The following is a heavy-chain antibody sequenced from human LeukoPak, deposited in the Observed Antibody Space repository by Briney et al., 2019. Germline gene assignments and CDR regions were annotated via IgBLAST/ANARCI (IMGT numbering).Heavy chain of an antibody. D-gene: IGHD1-1*01. J-gene: IGHJ4*01. CDR2: IKQDGSEK. Sequence: PGGSLRLSCAASGFTFSSYWMSWVRQAPGKGLEWVANIKQDGSEKYYVDSVKGRFTISRDNAKNSLYLQMNSLRAEDTAVYYCARAWYNWMGGTWYFDYWGHGTLVTVSS. CDR3: ARAWYNWMGGTWYFDY. CDR1: GFTFSSYW. V-gene: IGHV3-7*01.